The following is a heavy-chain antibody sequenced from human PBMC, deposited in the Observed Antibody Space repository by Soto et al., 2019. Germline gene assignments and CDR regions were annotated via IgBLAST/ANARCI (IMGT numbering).Heavy chain of an antibody. V-gene: IGHV1-69*13. D-gene: IGHD4-17*01. CDR3: ARAGYGDYHYYGMDV. J-gene: IGHJ6*02. CDR2: IIPIFGTA. CDR1: GVTFSIYA. Sequence: GASVKVSCKASGVTFSIYAISCVRQAPGQGLEWMGGIIPIFGTANYAQKFQGRVTITADESTSTAYMELSSLRSEDTAVYYCARAGYGDYHYYGMDVWGQGTTVTVSS.